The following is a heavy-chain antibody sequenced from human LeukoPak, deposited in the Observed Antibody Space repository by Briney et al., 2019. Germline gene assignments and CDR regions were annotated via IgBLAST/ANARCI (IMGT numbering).Heavy chain of an antibody. Sequence: PGGSLRLSCAASEFTFSNYWMTWVRQAPGKGLEWVANINQDGSARHYVDSMEGRFTVSRDNAKNSLYLQMNSLRAEDTAMYYCARAPAAGTVDYWGQGSLVTVSS. CDR3: ARAPAAGTVDY. D-gene: IGHD6-13*01. J-gene: IGHJ4*02. CDR2: INQDGSAR. CDR1: EFTFSNYW. V-gene: IGHV3-7*01.